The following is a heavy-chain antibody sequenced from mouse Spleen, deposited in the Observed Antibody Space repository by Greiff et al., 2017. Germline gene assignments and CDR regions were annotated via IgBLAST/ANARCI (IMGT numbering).Heavy chain of an antibody. CDR1: GFTFSDYY. J-gene: IGHJ3*01. CDR3: ARRDYYGPWFAY. Sequence: EVKLMESGGGLVQPGGSLKLSCATSGFTFSDYYMYWVRQTPEKRLEWVAYISNGGGSTYYPDTVKGRFTISRDNAKNTLYLQMSRLKSEDTAMYYCARRDYYGPWFAYWGQGTLVTVSA. D-gene: IGHD1-1*01. V-gene: IGHV5-12*02. CDR2: ISNGGGST.